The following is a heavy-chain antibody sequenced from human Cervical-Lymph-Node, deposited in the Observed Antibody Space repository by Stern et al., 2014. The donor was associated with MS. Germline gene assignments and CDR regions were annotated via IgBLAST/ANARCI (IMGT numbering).Heavy chain of an antibody. CDR3: TRGASSAAWYRHAVDV. CDR2: IIPDCGTP. J-gene: IGHJ6*02. V-gene: IGHV1-69*01. CDR1: GDTFNTDG. D-gene: IGHD1-26*01. Sequence: QVQLVQSGAEVQKPGSSVKVSCKASGDTFNTDGIDWVRQAPGQGLEWKWGIIPDCGTPVYAQRFKGSVSIAADESTATDYMELSSLRSDDTAVYYCTRGASSAAWYRHAVDVWGQGTTVTVSS.